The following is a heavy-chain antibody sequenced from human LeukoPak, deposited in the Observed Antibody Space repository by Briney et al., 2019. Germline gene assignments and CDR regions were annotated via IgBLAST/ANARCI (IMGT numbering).Heavy chain of an antibody. CDR1: GGSFSGYY. V-gene: IGHV4-34*01. D-gene: IGHD2-2*02. J-gene: IGHJ4*02. CDR3: ARGRRLFFSSTSCYTDY. CDR2: INHSGST. Sequence: PSEALSLTCAVYGGSFSGYYWSWIRQPPGKGLEWIGEINHSGSTNYNPSLKSRVTISVDTSKNQFSLKLSSVTAADTAVYYCARGRRLFFSSTSCYTDYWGQGTLVTVSS.